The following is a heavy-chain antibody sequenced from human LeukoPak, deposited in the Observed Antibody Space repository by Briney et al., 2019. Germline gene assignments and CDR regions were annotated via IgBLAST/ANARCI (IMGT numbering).Heavy chain of an antibody. J-gene: IGHJ6*02. CDR1: GGTFSSYA. D-gene: IGHD5-24*01. CDR3: ASGRDGYNWYYYGMDV. V-gene: IGHV1-69*01. Sequence: GASVKVSCKASGGTFSSYAFSWVRQPPAQGLEWMGGIIPIFGTANYAQKFQGRVTITADESTGTAYMELSSLRSEDTAVYYCASGRDGYNWYYYGMDVWGQGTTVTVSS. CDR2: IIPIFGTA.